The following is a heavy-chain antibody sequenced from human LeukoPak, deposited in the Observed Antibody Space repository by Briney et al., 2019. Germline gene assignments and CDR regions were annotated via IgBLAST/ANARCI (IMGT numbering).Heavy chain of an antibody. V-gene: IGHV4-39*01. D-gene: IGHD3-16*02. J-gene: IGHJ4*02. Sequence: SETLSLTCTVSGGSISSSSYYWGWIRQPPGKGLEWIGSIYYSGSTYYNPSLKSRVTMSVDTSKNQFSLKLSSVTAADTAVYYCARLPVGVWGSYRYRYFDYWGQGTLVTVSS. CDR1: GGSISSSSYY. CDR3: ARLPVGVWGSYRYRYFDY. CDR2: IYYSGST.